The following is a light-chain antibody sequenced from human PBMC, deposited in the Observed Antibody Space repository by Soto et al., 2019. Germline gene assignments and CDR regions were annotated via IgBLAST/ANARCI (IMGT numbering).Light chain of an antibody. CDR3: QQFGSSPGFT. V-gene: IGKV3-20*01. CDR2: GAS. J-gene: IGKJ3*01. Sequence: EIVLTQSPGTLSLSPGERATLSCRASQSINSRYLAWYQQKPGQAPRLLIYGASSRATGIPDRFSGSGSGTDSTLTISRLEPEEFAVYYCQQFGSSPGFTFGPGTIVDIK. CDR1: QSINSRY.